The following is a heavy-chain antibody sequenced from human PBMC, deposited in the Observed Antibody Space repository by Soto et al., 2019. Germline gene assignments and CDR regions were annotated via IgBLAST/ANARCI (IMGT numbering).Heavy chain of an antibody. D-gene: IGHD2-2*02. CDR3: AKRHIVVVAAGITLLEYGMYV. J-gene: IGHJ6*01. V-gene: IGHV3-30*18. Sequence: GGSLRLSCAASGFTFSSYGMHWVRQAPGKGLEWVAVISYDGSNKYYADSVKGRFTISRDDSKNTLYLQMNGLRAEDTAVYYCAKRHIVVVAAGITLLEYGMYVWGPGTTVTVSS. CDR1: GFTFSSYG. CDR2: ISYDGSNK.